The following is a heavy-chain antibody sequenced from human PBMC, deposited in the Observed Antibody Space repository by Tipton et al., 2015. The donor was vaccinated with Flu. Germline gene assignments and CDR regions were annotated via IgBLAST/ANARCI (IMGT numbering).Heavy chain of an antibody. CDR2: VYSSGTT. D-gene: IGHD3-10*01. V-gene: IGHV4-4*07. Sequence: LRLSCTVSGGSLSSFYWTWIRQSAGKGLEWIGRVYSSGTTNFNPSLKSRLTMSLDASKNQFSPTLNSVTAADTAVYYCARGSGSGTFVIFDFWGQGTLVTVSS. J-gene: IGHJ5*01. CDR1: GGSLSSFY. CDR3: ARGSGSGTFVIFDF.